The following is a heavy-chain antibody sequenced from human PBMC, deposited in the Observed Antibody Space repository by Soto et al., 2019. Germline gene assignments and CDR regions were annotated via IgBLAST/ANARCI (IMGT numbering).Heavy chain of an antibody. Sequence: GGSLRLSCSASGFTFSNYAMSWVRQAPGKGLEWVSSITGSGDYTYYADSVKGRFTISRDNSKDTLYLQMNSLRAEDTAVYYCAKARYYDSTGYLYYFDYWGQGTLVTVSS. CDR2: ITGSGDYT. CDR1: GFTFSNYA. V-gene: IGHV3-23*01. J-gene: IGHJ4*02. CDR3: AKARYYDSTGYLYYFDY. D-gene: IGHD3-22*01.